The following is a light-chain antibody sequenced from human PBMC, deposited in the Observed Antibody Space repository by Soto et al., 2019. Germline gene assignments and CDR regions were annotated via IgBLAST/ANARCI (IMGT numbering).Light chain of an antibody. V-gene: IGKV1-5*01. CDR2: DAS. Sequence: DIQMTQSPSTLSGSVGDRVTITCRASQTISSWLAWYQQRPGKAPKLLIYDASILQSGVPSRFSGSGFGTEFTLTINGLQPDDFAVYFCQHFHTKPITFGQGTRLDIK. J-gene: IGKJ5*01. CDR3: QHFHTKPIT. CDR1: QTISSW.